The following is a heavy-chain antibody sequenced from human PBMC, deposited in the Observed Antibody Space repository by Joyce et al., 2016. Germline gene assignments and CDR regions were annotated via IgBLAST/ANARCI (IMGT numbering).Heavy chain of an antibody. CDR1: GFTFSSYA. J-gene: IGHJ4*02. D-gene: IGHD3-3*01. Sequence: EVQLLESGGGLVQPGGSLRLSCAASGFTFSSYAMSWVRQAPGKGLEGGSTISASGGSTYYGDSVKGRFTISRDNSEDSLYLHMNSLRAEDTAVYYCATWAPTNYDFWSGYSYYFDNWGQGTLVTVSS. CDR2: ISASGGST. V-gene: IGHV3-23*01. CDR3: ATWAPTNYDFWSGYSYYFDN.